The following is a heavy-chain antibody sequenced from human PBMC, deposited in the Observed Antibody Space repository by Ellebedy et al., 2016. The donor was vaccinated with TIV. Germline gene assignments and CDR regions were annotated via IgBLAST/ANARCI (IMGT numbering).Heavy chain of an antibody. CDR3: ARQSGYDFSFVDV. Sequence: ASVKVSXKASGYTFPSSGISWVRQAPGQGLEWMGWISAYNGNTNYAQKLQGRVTMTTDTSTSTAYMELRSLRSDDTAVYYCARQSGYDFSFVDVWGQGTTVTVSS. V-gene: IGHV1-18*01. CDR2: ISAYNGNT. CDR1: GYTFPSSG. D-gene: IGHD5-12*01. J-gene: IGHJ6*02.